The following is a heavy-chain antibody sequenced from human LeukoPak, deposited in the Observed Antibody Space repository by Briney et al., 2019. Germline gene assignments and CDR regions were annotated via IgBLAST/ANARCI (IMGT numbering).Heavy chain of an antibody. CDR1: GFTFRNYM. V-gene: IGHV3-30*04. Sequence: GGSLRLSCAASGFTFRNYMMHWVRQAPGKGLDWVAVILEDGSIQHYADSVKGRFTISRDNSRNTVFLQMNSLRGEDTAIYYCARVQGGGFRTADFWGQGTVVTVSS. CDR2: ILEDGSIQ. CDR3: ARVQGGGFRTADF. D-gene: IGHD3-10*01. J-gene: IGHJ4*02.